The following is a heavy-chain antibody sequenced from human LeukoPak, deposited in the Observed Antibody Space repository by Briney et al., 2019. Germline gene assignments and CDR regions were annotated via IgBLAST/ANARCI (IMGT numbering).Heavy chain of an antibody. CDR1: GFTFSAYW. CDR3: VRDRGGLPVVY. J-gene: IGHJ4*02. Sequence: GGCLRLSCAASGFTFSAYWMHWVRQVPGKGLVWVSHINSDGSTTTYADSVKGRFTISRDNARNTLFLQMKSLRVEDTAVYYCVRDRGGLPVVYWGQGSLVTVSS. V-gene: IGHV3-74*01. CDR2: INSDGSTT. D-gene: IGHD3-10*01.